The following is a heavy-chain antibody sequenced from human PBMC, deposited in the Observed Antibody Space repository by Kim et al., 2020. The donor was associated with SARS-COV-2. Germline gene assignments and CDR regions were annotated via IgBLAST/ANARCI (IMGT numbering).Heavy chain of an antibody. CDR1: GFTVSSNY. CDR2: IYSGGST. Sequence: GGSLRLSCAASGFTVSSNYMSSVRQAPGKGLEWVSVIYSGGSTYYADSVKGRFIVSRDNSKNTLYLQMNSLRAEDTAVYYCARDAQRYGMDVWGQGTTVTVSS. CDR3: ARDAQRYGMDV. J-gene: IGHJ6*02. V-gene: IGHV3-53*01.